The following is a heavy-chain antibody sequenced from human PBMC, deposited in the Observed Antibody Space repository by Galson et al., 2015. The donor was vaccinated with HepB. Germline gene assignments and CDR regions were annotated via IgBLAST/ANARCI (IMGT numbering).Heavy chain of an antibody. CDR2: ISYDGSNK. J-gene: IGHJ6*02. CDR3: AKDRVAAAAPYYYYYGMDV. CDR1: GFTFSSYG. V-gene: IGHV3-30*18. D-gene: IGHD6-13*01. Sequence: SLRLSCAASGFTFSSYGMHWVRQAPGKGLEWVAVISYDGSNKYYADSVKGRFTISRDNSKNTLYLQMNSLRAEDTAVYYCAKDRVAAAAPYYYYYGMDVWGQGTTVTVSS.